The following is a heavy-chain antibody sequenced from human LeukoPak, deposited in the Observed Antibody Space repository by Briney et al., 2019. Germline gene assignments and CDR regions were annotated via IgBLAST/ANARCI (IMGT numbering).Heavy chain of an antibody. D-gene: IGHD2-2*01. J-gene: IGHJ3*02. CDR1: GYTFTSYY. Sequence: SVKVSCKASGYTFTSYYMHWVRQAPGQGLEWMGGIIPIFGTANYAQKFQGRVTITTDESTGTAYMELSSLRSEDTAVYYCARHGYTRREGSGRFTEWYQLLFDAFDIWGQGTMVTVSS. CDR3: ARHGYTRREGSGRFTEWYQLLFDAFDI. V-gene: IGHV1-69*05. CDR2: IIPIFGTA.